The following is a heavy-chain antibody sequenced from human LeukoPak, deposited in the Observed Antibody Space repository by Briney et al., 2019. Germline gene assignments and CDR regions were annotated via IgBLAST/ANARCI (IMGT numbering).Heavy chain of an antibody. D-gene: IGHD6-13*01. CDR1: GFTFSSYW. V-gene: IGHV3-7*01. CDR3: ARETGGSEQQLENYYYYYMDV. CDR2: IKQDGSEK. J-gene: IGHJ6*03. Sequence: PGGSLRLSCAASGFTFSSYWMSWVRQAPGKGLEWVANIKQDGSEKYYVDSVKGRFTISRDNAKNSLYLQMNSLRAEDTAVYYCARETGGSEQQLENYYYYYMDVWGKGTTVTVSS.